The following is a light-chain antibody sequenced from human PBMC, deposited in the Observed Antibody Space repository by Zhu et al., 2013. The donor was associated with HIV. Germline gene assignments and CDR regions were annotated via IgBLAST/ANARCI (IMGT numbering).Light chain of an antibody. CDR3: QQYGNSPRT. CDR1: QSVSSN. V-gene: IGKV3-20*01. Sequence: EIVLTQSPATLSVSPGERATLSCRASQSVSSNLAWYHQKPGQPPRLLLYGSSSRAPGIPDRFSGGGSGTDFTLTISGLEPEDFAVYHCQQYGNSPRTFGQGTKVEIK. J-gene: IGKJ1*01. CDR2: GSS.